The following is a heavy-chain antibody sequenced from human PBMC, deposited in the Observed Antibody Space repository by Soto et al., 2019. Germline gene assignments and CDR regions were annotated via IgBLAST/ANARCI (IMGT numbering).Heavy chain of an antibody. Sequence: SGGSLRLSCAVSGFTVSNNYMSWVRQAPGKGLEWVSGISWNSNTIAYADSVKGRFTISRDNAKNSLYLQMNSLRAEDTAFYYCAKDTGPNWGQGILVTVSA. J-gene: IGHJ4*02. CDR1: GFTVSNNY. CDR3: AKDTGPN. CDR2: ISWNSNTI. V-gene: IGHV3-9*01.